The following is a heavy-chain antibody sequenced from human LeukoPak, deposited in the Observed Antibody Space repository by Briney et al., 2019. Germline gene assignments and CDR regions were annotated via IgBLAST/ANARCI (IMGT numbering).Heavy chain of an antibody. CDR3: ARVLVAYRGGDCYSAVDY. V-gene: IGHV3-74*01. J-gene: IGHJ4*02. D-gene: IGHD2-21*02. Sequence: PGGSLRLSCAASGFTFSSYWMHWVRQAPGKGLVWVSRINSDGSSTRYADSVKGRFTISRDNAKNTLYLQMNSLTAEDTAVYYCARVLVAYRGGDCYSAVDYWGQGTPVTVSS. CDR1: GFTFSSYW. CDR2: INSDGSST.